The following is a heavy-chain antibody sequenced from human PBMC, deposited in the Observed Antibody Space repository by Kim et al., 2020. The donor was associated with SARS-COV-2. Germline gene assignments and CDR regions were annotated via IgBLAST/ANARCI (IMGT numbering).Heavy chain of an antibody. V-gene: IGHV3-30-3*01. D-gene: IGHD6-19*01. CDR1: GFTFSSYA. Sequence: GGSLRLSCAASGFTFSSYAMHWVRQAPGKGLEWVAVISYDGSNKYYADSVKGRFTISRDNSKNTLYLQMNSLRAEDTAVYYCARGGREQWLVGGVDYWGQGTLVTVSS. CDR2: ISYDGSNK. J-gene: IGHJ4*02. CDR3: ARGGREQWLVGGVDY.